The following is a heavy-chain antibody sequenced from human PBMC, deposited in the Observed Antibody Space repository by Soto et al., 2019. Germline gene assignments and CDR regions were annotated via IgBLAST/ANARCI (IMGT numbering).Heavy chain of an antibody. J-gene: IGHJ4*02. CDR1: GYSFTSYW. V-gene: IGHV5-51*01. Sequence: EVQLVQSGAEVKKPGESLKISCKGSGYSFTSYWIGWVRQMPGKGLEWMGIIYPGDSDTRYSPSFQGQVTISADKSIXXAYLQWSSLKASDTAMYYCARRGRAGSGSHAEFDYWGQGTLVTVSS. CDR2: IYPGDSDT. D-gene: IGHD3-10*01. CDR3: ARRGRAGSGSHAEFDY.